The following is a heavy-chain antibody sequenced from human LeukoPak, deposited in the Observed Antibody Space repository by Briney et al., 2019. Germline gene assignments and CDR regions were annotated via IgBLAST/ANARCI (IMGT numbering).Heavy chain of an antibody. CDR1: GGSISSYY. D-gene: IGHD3-9*01. J-gene: IGHJ4*02. CDR3: ARNDILTGYTDY. Sequence: SETLSLTCTVSGGSISSYYWSWIRQPAGKGLEWIGRIYTSGSTNYNPSLKSRVTMSVDTSKNQFSLKLRSVTAADTAVYYCARNDILTGYTDYWGQGTLVTVSS. CDR2: IYTSGST. V-gene: IGHV4-4*07.